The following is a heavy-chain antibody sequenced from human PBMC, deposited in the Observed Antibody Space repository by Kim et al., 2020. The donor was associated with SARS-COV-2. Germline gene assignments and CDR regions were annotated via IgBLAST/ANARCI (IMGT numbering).Heavy chain of an antibody. V-gene: IGHV4-4*09. J-gene: IGHJ4*02. Sequence: KYNPTLKSRVTTSVDTSKNQFPLKLSSVTAADTAVYSCAGASSGDYYFDYWGQGTLVTVSS. D-gene: IGHD4-17*01. CDR3: AGASSGDYYFDY.